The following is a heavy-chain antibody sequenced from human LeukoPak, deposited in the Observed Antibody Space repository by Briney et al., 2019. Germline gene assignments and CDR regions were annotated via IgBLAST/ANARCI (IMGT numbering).Heavy chain of an antibody. CDR1: GFTFSSYD. CDR3: ARDRGRYYMDV. D-gene: IGHD6-25*01. Sequence: GGSLGLSCAASGFTFSSYDMHWVRQAPGKGLEWVSGIGTAGDIYYSGSVKGRFTISRENAKNSLYLQMKSLRAGDTAVYYCARDRGRYYMDVWGKGTTVTISS. J-gene: IGHJ6*03. V-gene: IGHV3-13*01. CDR2: IGTAGDI.